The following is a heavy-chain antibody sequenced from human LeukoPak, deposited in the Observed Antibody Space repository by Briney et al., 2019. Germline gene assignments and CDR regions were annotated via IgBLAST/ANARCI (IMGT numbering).Heavy chain of an antibody. V-gene: IGHV4-59*01. D-gene: IGHD4-17*01. Sequence: SETLSLTCTVSGGSISSYYWSWIRQPPGKGLEWIGYIYYSGSTNYNPSLKSRVTISVDTSKNQFSLKLSSVTAADTAVYYCARDGDYTENYFDYWGQGTLVTVSS. CDR3: ARDGDYTENYFDY. CDR2: IYYSGST. CDR1: GGSISSYY. J-gene: IGHJ4*02.